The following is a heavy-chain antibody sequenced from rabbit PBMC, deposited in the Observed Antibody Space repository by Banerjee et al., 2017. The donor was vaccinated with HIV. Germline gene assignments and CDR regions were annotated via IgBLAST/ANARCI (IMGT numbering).Heavy chain of an antibody. CDR2: IYAGSSGST. Sequence: QEQLEESGGDLVKPGASLTLTCTASGFSFSSSSWIYWVRQAPGKGLEWIACIYAGSSGSTYYASWAKGRFTISKTSSTTVTLQMTSLTAADTATYFCARDLAGVIGWNFNLWGQGTLVTVS. CDR3: ARDLAGVIGWNFNL. D-gene: IGHD4-1*01. J-gene: IGHJ4*01. V-gene: IGHV1S45*01. CDR1: GFSFSSSSW.